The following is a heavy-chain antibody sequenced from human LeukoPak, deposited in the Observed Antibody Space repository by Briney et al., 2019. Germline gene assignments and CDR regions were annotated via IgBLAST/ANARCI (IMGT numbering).Heavy chain of an antibody. D-gene: IGHD3-3*01. J-gene: IGHJ4*02. CDR2: ISGSGGST. V-gene: IGHV3-23*01. CDR1: GFTFSSYA. CDR3: AKAGDFWSGFDY. Sequence: PGGSLRLSCAASGFTFSSYAMSWVRQAPGKGLEWVSAISGSGGSTYHADFVKGRFTISRDNSKNTLYLQMNSLRAEDTAVYYCAKAGDFWSGFDYWGQGTLVTVSS.